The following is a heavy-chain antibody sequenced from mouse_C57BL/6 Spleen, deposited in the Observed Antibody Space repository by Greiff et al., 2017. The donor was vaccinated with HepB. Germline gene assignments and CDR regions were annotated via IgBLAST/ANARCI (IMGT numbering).Heavy chain of an antibody. CDR1: GFTFSDYY. Sequence: EVKLMESGGGLVQPGGSLKLSCAASGFTFSDYYMYWVRQTPEKRLEWVAYISNGGGSTYYPDTVKGRFTISRDNAKNTLYLQMSRLKSEDTAMYYCARQYYYGSSYYAMDYWGQGTSVTVSS. CDR3: ARQYYYGSSYYAMDY. J-gene: IGHJ4*01. V-gene: IGHV5-12*01. D-gene: IGHD1-1*01. CDR2: ISNGGGST.